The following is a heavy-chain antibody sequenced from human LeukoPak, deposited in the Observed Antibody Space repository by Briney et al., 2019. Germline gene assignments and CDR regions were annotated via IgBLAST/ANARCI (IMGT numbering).Heavy chain of an antibody. V-gene: IGHV1-69*04. D-gene: IGHD1-26*01. Sequence: ASVKVSCKASGGTFSSYAISWVRQAPGQGLEWMGRIIPILSIANYAQKFQGRVTITADKSTSTAYMELRSLRSDDTAVYYCAREGVVGVPPDYWGQGTLVTVSS. CDR2: IIPILSIA. CDR1: GGTFSSYA. CDR3: AREGVVGVPPDY. J-gene: IGHJ4*02.